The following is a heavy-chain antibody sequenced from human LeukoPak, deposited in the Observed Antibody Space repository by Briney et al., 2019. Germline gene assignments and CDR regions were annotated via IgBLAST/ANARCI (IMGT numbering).Heavy chain of an antibody. D-gene: IGHD3-22*01. Sequence: ASVKVSCKASGGTFSSYAISWVRQAPGQGLEWMGGIIPIFGTANYAQKFQGRVTITADVSTSTAYMELSSLRSEDTAVYYCARDRNYYDSSGYYSWGQGTLVTVSS. J-gene: IGHJ4*02. CDR3: ARDRNYYDSSGYYS. CDR2: IIPIFGTA. CDR1: GGTFSSYA. V-gene: IGHV1-69*13.